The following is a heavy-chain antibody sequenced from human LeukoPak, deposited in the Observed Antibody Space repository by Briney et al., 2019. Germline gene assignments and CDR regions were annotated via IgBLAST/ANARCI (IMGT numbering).Heavy chain of an antibody. Sequence: GGSLRLSCAASGFTFSSYGMYWVRQAPGKGLEWVAFTRYDGSNKYYADSVKGRFTISRDNSKNTLYLQMNSLRAEDTAVYYCAKDRLWFGETYYYMDVWGKGTTVTISS. CDR2: TRYDGSNK. CDR1: GFTFSSYG. V-gene: IGHV3-30*02. D-gene: IGHD3-10*01. CDR3: AKDRLWFGETYYYMDV. J-gene: IGHJ6*03.